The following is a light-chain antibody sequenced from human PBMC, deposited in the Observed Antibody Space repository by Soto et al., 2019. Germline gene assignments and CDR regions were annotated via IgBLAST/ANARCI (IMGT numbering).Light chain of an antibody. CDR3: QHYNNWLGT. J-gene: IGKJ4*01. CDR2: GAS. Sequence: EIVVTQSPALLSVSPGERVTLSCRASQSVISSIAWYQQKLGQAPRLLTYGASTRATGIPARFSGSGSGTEFFLTISSLQSEDFAMYYCQHYNNWLGTFGGGTKVEIK. V-gene: IGKV3-15*01. CDR1: QSVISS.